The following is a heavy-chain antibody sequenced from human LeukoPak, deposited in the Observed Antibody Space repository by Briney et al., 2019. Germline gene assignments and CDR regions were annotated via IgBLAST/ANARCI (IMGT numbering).Heavy chain of an antibody. D-gene: IGHD6-13*01. CDR2: IYSGGIT. J-gene: IGHJ6*02. CDR3: AKDRIAAVGTPYYYYGMDV. Sequence: GGSLRLSCAASGFTVSGNYMSWVRQAPGKGLEWVSAIYSGGITFYADSVKGRFTISRDNSKNTLYLQVNSLRDEDTAVYYCAKDRIAAVGTPYYYYGMDVWGQGTTVTVSS. V-gene: IGHV3-53*01. CDR1: GFTVSGNY.